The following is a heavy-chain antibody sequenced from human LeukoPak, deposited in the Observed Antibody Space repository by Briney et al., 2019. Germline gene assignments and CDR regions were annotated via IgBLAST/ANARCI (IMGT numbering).Heavy chain of an antibody. J-gene: IGHJ4*02. D-gene: IGHD6-19*01. CDR2: IYPSGST. CDR3: AKMVETGWYYFDY. CDR1: GGSISIYY. V-gene: IGHV4-4*07. Sequence: SETLSLTCTVSGGSISIYYWSWIRQPAGKGLEWIGRIYPSGSTNYNPSLKSRVTMSVDTSKNQFSLKLSTVTAEDTAVYYCAKMVETGWYYFDYWGQGTLVTVSS.